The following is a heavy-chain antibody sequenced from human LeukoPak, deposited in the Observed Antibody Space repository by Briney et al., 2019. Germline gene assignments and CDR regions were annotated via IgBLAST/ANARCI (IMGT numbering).Heavy chain of an antibody. CDR3: ARDSYGGNWSLGY. D-gene: IGHD4-23*01. Sequence: GASVKLSCKASGFTFTGYYIHWVRPAPGQGLERMGWVNPNNGGTNYAQMFQGRVTMTRDTSISTAYMELSRLKSDDTAVYYCARDSYGGNWSLGYWGQGTLVTVSS. V-gene: IGHV1-2*02. CDR1: GFTFTGYY. J-gene: IGHJ4*02. CDR2: VNPNNGGT.